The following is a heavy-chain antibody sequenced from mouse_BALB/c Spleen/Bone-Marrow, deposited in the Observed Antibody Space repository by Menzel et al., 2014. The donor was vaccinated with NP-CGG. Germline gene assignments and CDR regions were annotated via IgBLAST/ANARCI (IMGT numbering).Heavy chain of an antibody. D-gene: IGHD2-10*02. CDR2: IWGDGST. CDR3: AREGPYGNYAMDY. V-gene: IGHV2-6-7*01. J-gene: IGHJ4*01. CDR1: GFSLTGYG. Sequence: QVQLKDSGPGLVAPSQRLSITCTVSGFSLTGYGVNWVRQPPGKGLEWLGMIWGDGSTDYNSALKSRLSISKDNSKSRVFLKMNSLQTDDTARYYCAREGPYGNYAMDYWGQGTSVTVSS.